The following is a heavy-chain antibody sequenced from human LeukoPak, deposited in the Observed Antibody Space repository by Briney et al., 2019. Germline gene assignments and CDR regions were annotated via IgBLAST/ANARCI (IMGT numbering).Heavy chain of an antibody. CDR2: IKTKSNGGTT. CDR3: TTAGGSDWYAFDY. Sequence: GGSLRLSCAASGFTFSSYWMHWVRQAPGKGLEWVGRIKTKSNGGTTDYAAPVKGRFTISRDDSKNTLYLQVNSLKTEDTAVYYCTTAGGSDWYAFDYWGQGTLVTVSS. J-gene: IGHJ4*02. CDR1: GFTFSSYW. V-gene: IGHV3-15*07. D-gene: IGHD6-19*01.